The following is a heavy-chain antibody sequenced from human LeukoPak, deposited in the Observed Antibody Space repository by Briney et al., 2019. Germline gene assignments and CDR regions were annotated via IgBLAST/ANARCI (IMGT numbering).Heavy chain of an antibody. Sequence: AETLSLTCTVDGCINSYYWSWKRRAPGKGGGGGGGSYFIGSRNYKPSLKSRVTISVDTPKNQFSLKLSSVTAADTAVYYCAGVRSTVGWRSFDYWGQGSLVTVSS. J-gene: IGHJ4*02. CDR3: AGVRSTVGWRSFDY. CDR1: GCINSYY. CDR2: SYFIGSR. D-gene: IGHD4-23*01. V-gene: IGHV4-59*08.